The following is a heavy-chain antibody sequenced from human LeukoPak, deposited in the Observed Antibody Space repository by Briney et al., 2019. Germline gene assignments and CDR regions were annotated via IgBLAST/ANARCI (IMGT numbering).Heavy chain of an antibody. CDR2: VSGSGGST. J-gene: IGHJ5*02. Sequence: GGSLRLSCAASGFTFSSYAMSWVRQAPGKGLEWVSAVSGSGGSTYYADSVKGRFTISRDNSKNTLYLQMNSLRAEDTAVYYCAKKIAAAGTDNWFDPWGQGTLVTVSS. D-gene: IGHD6-13*01. CDR3: AKKIAAAGTDNWFDP. V-gene: IGHV3-23*01. CDR1: GFTFSSYA.